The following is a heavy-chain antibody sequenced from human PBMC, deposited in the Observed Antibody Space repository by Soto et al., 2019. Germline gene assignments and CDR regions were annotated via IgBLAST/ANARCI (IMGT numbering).Heavy chain of an antibody. V-gene: IGHV4-31*03. D-gene: IGHD1-26*01. Sequence: QVQLQESGPGLVKPSQTLSLTCTVSGGSISSGGYYWTWIRQHAGKGLEWIGYIYSSGSTYYNPSLRSRLTISVDTFENHFSLKLTSVTAADTAVYYCARASYSGSYYVPIYWGQGTLVTVSS. CDR2: IYSSGST. CDR1: GGSISSGGYY. CDR3: ARASYSGSYYVPIY. J-gene: IGHJ4*02.